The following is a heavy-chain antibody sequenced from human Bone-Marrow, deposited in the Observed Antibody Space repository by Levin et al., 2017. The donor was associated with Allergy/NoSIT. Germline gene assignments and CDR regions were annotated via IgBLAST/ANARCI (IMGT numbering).Heavy chain of an antibody. CDR3: ARDMGGTYMWSFDY. CDR2: ISRTGGTI. V-gene: IGHV3-48*03. J-gene: IGHJ4*02. D-gene: IGHD1-14*01. Sequence: PGGSLRLSCAASGFTFSSYDMNWVRQAPGKGLEWVSYISRTGGTIYYADSVEGRLTISRDNAKNSLYLQMNSLRAEDTAVYYCARDMGGTYMWSFDYWGQGILVTVSS. CDR1: GFTFSSYD.